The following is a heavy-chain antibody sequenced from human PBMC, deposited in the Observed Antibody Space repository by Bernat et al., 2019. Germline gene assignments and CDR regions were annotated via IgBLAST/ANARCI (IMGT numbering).Heavy chain of an antibody. D-gene: IGHD6-13*01. Sequence: QVQLVESGGGVVQPGRSLRLSCAASGFTFSSYGMHWVRQAPGKGLEWVAVISYDGSNKYYADSVKGRFTISRDNSKNTLYLQMNSLRAEDTAVYYWAKERIPTRSHYTETSQLVFVMARYYYYGMDVWGQGTTVTVSS. CDR1: GFTFSSYG. CDR3: AKERIPTRSHYTETSQLVFVMARYYYYGMDV. J-gene: IGHJ6*02. V-gene: IGHV3-30*18. CDR2: ISYDGSNK.